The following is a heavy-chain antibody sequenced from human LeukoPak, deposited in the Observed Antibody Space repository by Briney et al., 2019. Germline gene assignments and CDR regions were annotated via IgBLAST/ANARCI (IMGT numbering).Heavy chain of an antibody. CDR3: ARRRDGYNWSGYFDY. CDR1: GGSFSGYY. D-gene: IGHD5-24*01. J-gene: IGHJ4*02. V-gene: IGHV4-34*01. Sequence: SETLPLTCAVYGGSFSGYYWSWIRQPPGKGLEWIGEINHSGSTNYNPSLKSRVTISVDTSKNQFSLKLSSVTAADTAVYYCARRRDGYNWSGYFDYWGQGTLVTVSS. CDR2: INHSGST.